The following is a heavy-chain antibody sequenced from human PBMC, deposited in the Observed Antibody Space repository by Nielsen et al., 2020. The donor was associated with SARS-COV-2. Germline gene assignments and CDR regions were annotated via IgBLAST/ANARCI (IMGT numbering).Heavy chain of an antibody. Sequence: SETLSLTCAVYGGSFSGYYWSWIRQPPGKGLEWIGEINHSGSTNYNPSLKSRVTISVDTSKNQFSLKLSSVTAADTAVYYCARYIVGAQRGDYWGQGTLVTVSS. J-gene: IGHJ4*02. CDR2: INHSGST. D-gene: IGHD1-26*01. CDR3: ARYIVGAQRGDY. CDR1: GGSFSGYY. V-gene: IGHV4-34*01.